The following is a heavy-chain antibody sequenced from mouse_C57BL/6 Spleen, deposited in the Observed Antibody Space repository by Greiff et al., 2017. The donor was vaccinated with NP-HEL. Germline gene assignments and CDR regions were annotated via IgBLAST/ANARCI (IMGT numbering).Heavy chain of an antibody. CDR1: GYSITSGYY. CDR3: ARAYYSNPYYAMDY. V-gene: IGHV3-6*01. D-gene: IGHD2-5*01. CDR2: ISYDGSN. J-gene: IGHJ4*01. Sequence: EVQRVESGPGLVKPSQSLSLTCSVTGYSITSGYYWNWIRQFPGNKLEWMGYISYDGSNNYNPSLKNRISITRDTSKNQFFLKLNSVTTEDTATYYCARAYYSNPYYAMDYWGQGTSVTVSS.